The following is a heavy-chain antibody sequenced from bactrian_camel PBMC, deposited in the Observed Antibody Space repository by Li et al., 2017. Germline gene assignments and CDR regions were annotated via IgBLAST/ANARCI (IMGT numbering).Heavy chain of an antibody. J-gene: IGHJ4*01. CDR2: IGTESRSI. CDR3: TATGGSWWGCRDIEKY. Sequence: HVQLVESGGDLVHPGGSLSLSCAASGFTFSSYVMTWVRQAPGKGLEWVASIGTESRSILYRDSVKGRFTTSRDNSKNKLYLEMNDLKTDDTGMYYCTATGGSWWGCRDIEKYSSQGTQVTVS. D-gene: IGHD2*01. CDR1: GFTFSSYV. V-gene: IGHV3-2*01.